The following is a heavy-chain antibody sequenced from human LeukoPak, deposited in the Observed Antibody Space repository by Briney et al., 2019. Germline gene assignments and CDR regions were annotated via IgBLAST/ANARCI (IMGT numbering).Heavy chain of an antibody. CDR2: IIPILGIA. CDR3: AREYYYDSSGYYYVKYFDY. V-gene: IGHV1-69*04. CDR1: GGTFSSYA. Sequence: ASVEVSCKASGGTFSSYAISWVREAPGQGLEWMGRIIPILGIANYAQKFQGRVTITANKCTSTAYMELSSLRSEDTAVYYCAREYYYDSSGYYYVKYFDYWGQGTLVTVSS. J-gene: IGHJ4*02. D-gene: IGHD3-22*01.